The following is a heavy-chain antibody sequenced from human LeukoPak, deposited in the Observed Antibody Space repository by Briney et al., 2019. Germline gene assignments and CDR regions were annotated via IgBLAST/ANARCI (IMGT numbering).Heavy chain of an antibody. V-gene: IGHV3-23*01. Sequence: GGSLRLSCAASGFTFSSYAMSWVRQAPGKGLEWVSAISGSGGSTYYADSVKGRFTISRDNSKNTLYLQMNSLRAEDTAVYYCAKVGYDSSGYYYGPQYGMDVWGQGTTVTVSS. J-gene: IGHJ6*02. D-gene: IGHD3-22*01. CDR2: ISGSGGST. CDR3: AKVGYDSSGYYYGPQYGMDV. CDR1: GFTFSSYA.